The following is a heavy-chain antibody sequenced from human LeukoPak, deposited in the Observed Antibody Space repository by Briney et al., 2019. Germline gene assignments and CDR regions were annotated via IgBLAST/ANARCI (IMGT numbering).Heavy chain of an antibody. CDR2: IKKDGSER. Sequence: GGSLRLSCAASGFTFSSYWMSWVRQAPGKGLEWVANIKKDGSERYYVDSVKGRFTISRDNAKNSLYLQMNSLRAEDTAVYYCARDLYRIVVVPHYFDYWGQGTLVTVSS. CDR1: GFTFSSYW. J-gene: IGHJ4*02. V-gene: IGHV3-7*01. D-gene: IGHD3-22*01. CDR3: ARDLYRIVVVPHYFDY.